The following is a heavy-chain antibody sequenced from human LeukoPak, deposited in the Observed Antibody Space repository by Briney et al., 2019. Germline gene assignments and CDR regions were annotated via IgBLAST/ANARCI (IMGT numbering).Heavy chain of an antibody. V-gene: IGHV4-39*01. D-gene: IGHD2-8*01. J-gene: IGHJ3*02. Sequence: SQTLSLTCTVSGGSISSGDYYWSWIRQPPGQGLEWIGTIHYSGSTNYNPSLKSRVTMSVDTSKNQFSLRLSSVTAADTAVYYCAKHESLIAFDIWGQGTMVTVSS. CDR1: GGSISSGDYY. CDR2: IHYSGST. CDR3: AKHESLIAFDI.